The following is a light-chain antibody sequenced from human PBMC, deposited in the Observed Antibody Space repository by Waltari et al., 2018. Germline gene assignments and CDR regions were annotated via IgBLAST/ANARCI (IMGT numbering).Light chain of an antibody. Sequence: CRASQSVNWDLAWYQQRPGQSPRLLIFETSNRATGIPARFSGSGSETDFTLTISSLEPDDSAVYYCQQRRNWPLTFGGGTKVEIK. CDR2: ETS. J-gene: IGKJ4*01. V-gene: IGKV3-11*01. CDR1: QSVNWD. CDR3: QQRRNWPLT.